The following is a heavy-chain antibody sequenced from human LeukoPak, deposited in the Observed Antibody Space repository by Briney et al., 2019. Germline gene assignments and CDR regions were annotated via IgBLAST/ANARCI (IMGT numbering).Heavy chain of an antibody. D-gene: IGHD3-10*01. CDR2: ISAYNGNT. V-gene: IGHV1-18*01. Sequence: ASVKVSCKASGYTFTSYGISWVRQAPGQGLEWMGWISAYNGNTNYAQKLQGRVTMTTDTSTSTAYMELRSLRSDDTAVYYCARERRYYGDEYFDYWGQGTLVTVSS. CDR3: ARERRYYGDEYFDY. J-gene: IGHJ4*02. CDR1: GYTFTSYG.